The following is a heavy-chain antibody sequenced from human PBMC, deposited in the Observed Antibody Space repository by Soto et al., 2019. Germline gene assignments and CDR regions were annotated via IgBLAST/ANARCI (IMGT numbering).Heavy chain of an antibody. CDR1: GYTFTSYG. J-gene: IGHJ5*02. V-gene: IGHV1-18*01. Sequence: QVQLVQSGAEVKKPGASVKVSCKASGYTFTSYGISWVRQAHGQGLEWMGWISAYNGNTNYAKKLQGRVTMTTDTSTSTAYMELRGLRSDDPAVYYCARDPWQNSSRRGWFDPWGQGTLVTVSS. CDR2: ISAYNGNT. D-gene: IGHD6-13*01. CDR3: ARDPWQNSSRRGWFDP.